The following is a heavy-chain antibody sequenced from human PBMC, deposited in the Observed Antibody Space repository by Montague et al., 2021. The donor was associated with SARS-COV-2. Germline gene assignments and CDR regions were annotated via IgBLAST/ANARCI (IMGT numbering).Heavy chain of an antibody. Sequence: SETLSLTCTVSGDSIGSNTYYWGWIRQPPGKGLEWIGNIFYSKTTYYNPSLKSRVTISVDTSKNQYSLTLRFVTAADTALYYCARGMNFGDYPIDSWGQGTLGTVSS. CDR3: ARGMNFGDYPIDS. J-gene: IGHJ4*02. V-gene: IGHV4-39*07. CDR2: IFYSKTT. CDR1: GDSIGSNTYY. D-gene: IGHD4-17*01.